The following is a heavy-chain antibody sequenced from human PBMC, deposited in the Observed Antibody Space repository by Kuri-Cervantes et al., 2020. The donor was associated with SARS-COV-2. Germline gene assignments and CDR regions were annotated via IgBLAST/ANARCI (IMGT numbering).Heavy chain of an antibody. Sequence: ASVKVSCKASGYTFTSYGISWVRQAPGQGLEWMGWISAYNGNTNYAQKFQGRVTMTTDTSTSTAYMELRSLRSDDTAVYYCAVLTGDSGPYYYYYGMDVWGQGTTVTVSS. D-gene: IGHD7-27*01. CDR3: AVLTGDSGPYYYYYGMDV. J-gene: IGHJ6*02. CDR2: ISAYNGNT. CDR1: GYTFTSYG. V-gene: IGHV1-18*01.